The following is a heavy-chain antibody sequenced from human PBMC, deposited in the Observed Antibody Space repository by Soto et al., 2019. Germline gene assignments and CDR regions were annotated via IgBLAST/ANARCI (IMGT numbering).Heavy chain of an antibody. D-gene: IGHD3-10*01. J-gene: IGHJ4*02. CDR2: IYWDDDK. CDR3: ARALGSWGAYYFDY. Sequence: QITLKESGPTLVKPTQTLTLTCTFSGFSLNTYGVGVGWIRQPPGKALEWLALIYWDDDKRYSPSLKSRLTITKDTSKTQVVLTMTNIAPVDTVTYYCARALGSWGAYYFDYWGQGTLVTVSS. V-gene: IGHV2-5*02. CDR1: GFSLNTYGVG.